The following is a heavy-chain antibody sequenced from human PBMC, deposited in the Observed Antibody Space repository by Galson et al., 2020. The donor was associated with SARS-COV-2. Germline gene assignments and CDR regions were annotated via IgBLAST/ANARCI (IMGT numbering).Heavy chain of an antibody. Sequence: GESLKISCAASGFSFSRYAMHWVRQAPGKGLEWVAVMSNDGTNAYYADSVKGRFTISRDNSKNTLYLQMNSLRAEDTAVYYCAGDLEEWELLSPFDYWGQGTLLTVSS. CDR1: GFSFSRYA. J-gene: IGHJ4*02. CDR2: MSNDGTNA. CDR3: AGDLEEWELLSPFDY. V-gene: IGHV3-30*07. D-gene: IGHD1-26*01.